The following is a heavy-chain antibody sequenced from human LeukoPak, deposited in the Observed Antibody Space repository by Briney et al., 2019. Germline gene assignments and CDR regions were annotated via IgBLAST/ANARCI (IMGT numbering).Heavy chain of an antibody. J-gene: IGHJ4*02. D-gene: IGHD6-25*01. Sequence: GGSLRLSCAASGFIFSNYAVSRVRQAPGKGLEWVSAIDSTGAYTWYADSVKGRFTISKDSSKTILYLQMNSLRAEDAAVCFCAKGSAAGRPYYFVYWGQGTLVTVSS. V-gene: IGHV3-23*01. CDR2: IDSTGAYT. CDR1: GFIFSNYA. CDR3: AKGSAAGRPYYFVY.